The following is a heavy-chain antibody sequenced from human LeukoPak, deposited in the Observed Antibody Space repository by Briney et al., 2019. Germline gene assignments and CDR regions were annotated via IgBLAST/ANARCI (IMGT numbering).Heavy chain of an antibody. V-gene: IGHV1-8*01. CDR1: GYTFTSYD. CDR3: ARGLGDGYNWGYYYYYYMDV. Sequence: ASVKVSCKASGYTFTSYDINWVRQATGQGLEWMGWMNPNSGNTGYAQKFQGRVTMTRNTSISTAYMELSSLRSEDTAVYYCARGLGDGYNWGYYYYYYMDVGGKGTTVTISS. J-gene: IGHJ6*03. D-gene: IGHD5-24*01. CDR2: MNPNSGNT.